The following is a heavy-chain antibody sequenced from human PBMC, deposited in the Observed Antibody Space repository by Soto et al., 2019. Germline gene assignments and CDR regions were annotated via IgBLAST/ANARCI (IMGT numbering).Heavy chain of an antibody. D-gene: IGHD6-19*01. CDR1: GFTFSSYT. CDR3: AKDRGGFANGWEYFDF. CDR2: VSGRGANT. J-gene: IGHJ4*02. Sequence: DVQLVESGGGFVQPGGSLRVSCAASGFTFSSYTMGWVRQAPGKGLEWVSSVSGRGANTYYADSVKGRFTISRDNSKNTLYLQMNNLRGEDTAVYYCAKDRGGFANGWEYFDFWGQGPLVIVSS. V-gene: IGHV3-23*04.